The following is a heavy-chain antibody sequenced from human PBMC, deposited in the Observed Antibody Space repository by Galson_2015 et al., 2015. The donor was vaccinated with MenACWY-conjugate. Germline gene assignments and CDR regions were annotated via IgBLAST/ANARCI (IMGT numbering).Heavy chain of an antibody. D-gene: IGHD5-18*01. CDR1: GFTFTNYA. CDR2: ISGSGAST. CDR3: ARGWGHTAMGYGLKPGAFDF. Sequence: SLRLSCAASGFTFTNYAMTWVRQAPGKGLEWVSTISGSGASTYYADTVKGRFTISRDKSKSTVYLQMNSLRAEDTAVYYCARGWGHTAMGYGLKPGAFDFWGQGTMVTVSS. V-gene: IGHV3-23*01. J-gene: IGHJ3*01.